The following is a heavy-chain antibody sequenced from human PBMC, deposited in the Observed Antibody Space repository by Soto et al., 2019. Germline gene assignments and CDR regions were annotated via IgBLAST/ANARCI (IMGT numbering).Heavy chain of an antibody. Sequence: SETLPLTCAVYGGSFGGYYWSWIRQPPGKWLEWIGEINHSGSTNYNPSLKSRVTISVDTSKNQFSLKLSSVTAADTAVYYCARGFNRGYCSGGSCYSGSPRPLNWFDPWGHGTLVTVSS. J-gene: IGHJ5*02. D-gene: IGHD2-15*01. CDR1: GGSFGGYY. V-gene: IGHV4-34*01. CDR3: ARGFNRGYCSGGSCYSGSPRPLNWFDP. CDR2: INHSGST.